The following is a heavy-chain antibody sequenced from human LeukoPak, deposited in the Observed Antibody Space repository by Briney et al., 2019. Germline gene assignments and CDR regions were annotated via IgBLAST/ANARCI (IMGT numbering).Heavy chain of an antibody. CDR3: ARFSGTPYYYYGIDV. D-gene: IGHD1-26*01. Sequence: ASVTVSCTASGYTFTSYDINWVRQATGQGLEWMGWMNPNSGNTGYAQKFQGRVTMTRNTSISTAYMELSSLRSEDTAVYYCARFSGTPYYYYGIDVWGQGTTVTVSS. CDR1: GYTFTSYD. V-gene: IGHV1-8*01. CDR2: MNPNSGNT. J-gene: IGHJ6*02.